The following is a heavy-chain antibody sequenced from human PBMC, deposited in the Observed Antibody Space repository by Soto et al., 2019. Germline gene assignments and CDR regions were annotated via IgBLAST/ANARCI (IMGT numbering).Heavy chain of an antibody. J-gene: IGHJ4*02. CDR1: GGTFSSYA. CDR2: IIPIFGTA. V-gene: IGHV1-69*01. CDR3: ARDVGFCSGGSCYEFGY. Sequence: QVQLVQSGAEVKKPGSSVKVSRKASGGTFSSYAISWVRQAPGQGLEWMGGIIPIFGTANYAQKFQGRVTITADESTSTAYMELSSLRSEDTAVYYCARDVGFCSGGSCYEFGYWGQGTLVTVSS. D-gene: IGHD2-15*01.